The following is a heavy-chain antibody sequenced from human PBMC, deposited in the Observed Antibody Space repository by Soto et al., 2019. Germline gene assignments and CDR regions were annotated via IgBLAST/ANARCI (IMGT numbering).Heavy chain of an antibody. CDR2: NNHRGSS. CDR3: ARVHPTPATGGRGWYPDS. Sequence: QVQLQQWGAGLLKPSETLSLACAVDGESFSEYYWSWIRQPPGKGLEWIGENNHRGSSNYNPSLKSRFSIVVHSSRNQISLMLTSVPAADAGVYSCARVHPTPATGGRGWYPDSWGPGTLVTLSS. CDR1: GESFSEYY. V-gene: IGHV4-34*02. D-gene: IGHD6-19*01. J-gene: IGHJ5*01.